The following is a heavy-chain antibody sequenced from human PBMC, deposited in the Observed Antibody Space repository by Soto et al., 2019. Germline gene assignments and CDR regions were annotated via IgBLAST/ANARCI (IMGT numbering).Heavy chain of an antibody. CDR1: GYIFTIYA. V-gene: IGHV1-2*02. CDR3: ARESGGSTATLDYYYFYMDG. D-gene: IGHD1-26*01. CDR2: INPNGGVT. Sequence: ASVKVSCKASGYIFTIYAIHWVRQAPGQRLEWMGWINPNGGVTKYAQKFRGRVTVTRDTSIRTVYMELSSLRSDDTAVYYCARESGGSTATLDYYYFYMDGWGKGTTVTVSS. J-gene: IGHJ6*03.